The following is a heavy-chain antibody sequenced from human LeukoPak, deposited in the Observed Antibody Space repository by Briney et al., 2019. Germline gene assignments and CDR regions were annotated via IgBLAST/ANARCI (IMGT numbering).Heavy chain of an antibody. V-gene: IGHV3-48*03. J-gene: IGHJ4*02. CDR1: GFTFSSYE. Sequence: GGSLRLSCSASGFTFSSYEMNWVRQAPGKGLEWVSYISSSGGTIYYADSVKGRFTISRDTSKNTLYLQLNSLRTEDTAVFYCARDSADSFEYWGQGTLVTVSS. CDR2: ISSSGGTI. CDR3: ARDSADSFEY.